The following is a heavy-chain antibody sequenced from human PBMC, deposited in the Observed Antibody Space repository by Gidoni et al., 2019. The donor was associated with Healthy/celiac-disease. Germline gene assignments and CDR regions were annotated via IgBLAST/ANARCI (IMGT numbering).Heavy chain of an antibody. V-gene: IGHV1-3*01. CDR2: INAGNGNT. J-gene: IGHJ5*02. CDR3: ARDWAKDCSSTSCYHFDP. D-gene: IGHD2-2*01. CDR1: GYTFTSYA. Sequence: QVQLVQSGAEVKKPGASVKVSCKASGYTFTSYAMHWVRQAPGQRLEWMGWINAGNGNTKYSQKFQGRVTITRDTSASTAYMELSSLRSEDTAVYYCARDWAKDCSSTSCYHFDPWGQGTLVTVSS.